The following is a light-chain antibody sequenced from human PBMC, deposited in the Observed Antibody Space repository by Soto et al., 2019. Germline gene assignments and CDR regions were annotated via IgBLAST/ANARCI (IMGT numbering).Light chain of an antibody. Sequence: EFVLTQSPGTLSLSPGERATLSCRAIQSVSSNLAWYQHKPGQAPRLLIYGASTRATGIPARFSGSGSGTDFSLTIRRLEPDDFALYFCQQYNNWPFSFGPGTRLEIK. CDR3: QQYNNWPFS. CDR2: GAS. CDR1: QSVSSN. J-gene: IGKJ5*01. V-gene: IGKV3-15*01.